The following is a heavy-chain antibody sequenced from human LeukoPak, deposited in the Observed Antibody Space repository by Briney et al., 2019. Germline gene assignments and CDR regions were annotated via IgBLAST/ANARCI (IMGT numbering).Heavy chain of an antibody. Sequence: GGSLRLSCTVSGFTFGDYVMTWVRQAPGKGLEWVGFIRSKAYGGTTEYAASVKGRFTISRDDSKSIAYLQMNSLKTEDTAVYYCTREVPAARRGAFDIWGQGTMVTVSS. CDR1: GFTFGDYV. CDR3: TREVPAARRGAFDI. D-gene: IGHD2-2*01. CDR2: IRSKAYGGTT. J-gene: IGHJ3*02. V-gene: IGHV3-49*04.